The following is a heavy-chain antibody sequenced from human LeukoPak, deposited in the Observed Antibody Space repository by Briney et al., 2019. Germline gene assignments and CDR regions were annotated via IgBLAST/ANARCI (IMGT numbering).Heavy chain of an antibody. CDR1: GYTFTSYG. CDR3: ARWTGYYDSSGYAY. D-gene: IGHD3-22*01. V-gene: IGHV1-18*01. Sequence: ASVKVSCKASGYTFTSYGISWVRQAPGQGLEWMEWISAYNGNTNYAQKLQGRVTMTTDTSTSTAYMELRSLRSDDTAVYYCARWTGYYDSSGYAYWGQGTLVTVSS. J-gene: IGHJ4*02. CDR2: ISAYNGNT.